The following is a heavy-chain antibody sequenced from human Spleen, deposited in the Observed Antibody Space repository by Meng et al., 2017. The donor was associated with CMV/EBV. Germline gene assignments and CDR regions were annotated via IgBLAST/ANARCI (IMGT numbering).Heavy chain of an antibody. CDR2: IDPDSNDS. Sequence: VYCKASGYNFTDYYMHWVRQTPGQGPEWMGRIDPDSNDSNSAQKFYGRVIMTRDTSINTAYMELTSLRSDDTAVYYCATFVSSGNIWGQGTMVTVSS. V-gene: IGHV1-2*06. D-gene: IGHD6-19*01. CDR3: ATFVSSGNI. CDR1: GYNFTDYY. J-gene: IGHJ3*02.